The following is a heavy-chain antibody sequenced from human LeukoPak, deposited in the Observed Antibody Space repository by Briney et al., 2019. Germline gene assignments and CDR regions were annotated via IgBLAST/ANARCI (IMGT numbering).Heavy chain of an antibody. D-gene: IGHD3-10*01. CDR1: GGSISSYY. CDR3: ARGSYYYGSGSYSRFDP. Sequence: SETLSLTCTVSGGSISSYYWSWIRQPPGKGLEWIGYIYYSGSTNYNPSLKSRVTMSVDTSKNQFSLKLSSVTAADTAVHYCARGSYYYGSGSYSRFDPWGQGTLVTVSS. J-gene: IGHJ5*02. V-gene: IGHV4-59*12. CDR2: IYYSGST.